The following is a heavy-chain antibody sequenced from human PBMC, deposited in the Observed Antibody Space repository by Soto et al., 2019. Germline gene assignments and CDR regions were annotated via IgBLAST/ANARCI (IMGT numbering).Heavy chain of an antibody. CDR2: INASGAT. J-gene: IGHJ4*02. D-gene: IGHD6-13*01. Sequence: QVQLQQWGAGLLKPSETLSLNCAVYGVSFSGYCWSWIRQPPGKGPVLIGEINASGATNYNPSLKSRVSLTVDPSKNNFSLNLSSVTAAVTAVYHYARGSKAYISSWYVDWGQGTLVTVSS. CDR3: ARGSKAYISSWYVD. V-gene: IGHV4-34*01. CDR1: GVSFSGYC.